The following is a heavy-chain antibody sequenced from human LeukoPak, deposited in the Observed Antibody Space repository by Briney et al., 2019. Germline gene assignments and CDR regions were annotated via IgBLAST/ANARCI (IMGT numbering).Heavy chain of an antibody. Sequence: ASVKVSCKAPGYTFIDFYMHWVRQAPGQGLEWMGWINPNSGGTNSAQKFQGRVTMTRDTSINTAYMELSRLRSDDTARYYCARVDKPFCGGDCHLDYWGQGTLVTVFS. CDR3: ARVDKPFCGGDCHLDY. CDR2: INPNSGGT. J-gene: IGHJ4*02. CDR1: GYTFIDFY. V-gene: IGHV1-2*02. D-gene: IGHD2-21*02.